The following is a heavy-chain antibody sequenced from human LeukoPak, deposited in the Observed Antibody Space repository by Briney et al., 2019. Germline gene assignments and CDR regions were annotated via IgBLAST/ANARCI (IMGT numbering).Heavy chain of an antibody. Sequence: GASVNVSCKSSGYSLTDYYMHWVRQAPGQGLEWMGWINPNSGDTNYAQKFQGRVTMTRDTSISTAYMEMSRLTSDDTAVYYCARDWRGSYFPDFWGQGTLVTVSS. CDR3: ARDWRGSYFPDF. CDR1: GYSLTDYY. CDR2: INPNSGDT. D-gene: IGHD1-26*01. V-gene: IGHV1-2*02. J-gene: IGHJ4*02.